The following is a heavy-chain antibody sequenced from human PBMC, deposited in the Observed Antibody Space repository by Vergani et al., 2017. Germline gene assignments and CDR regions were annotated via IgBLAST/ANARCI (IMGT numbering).Heavy chain of an antibody. J-gene: IGHJ3*02. CDR3: ARHSGAIVGARPGAFDI. CDR2: IYPSDSDT. V-gene: IGHV5-51*01. CDR1: GYTFISYW. D-gene: IGHD1-26*01. Sequence: EVQLVQSGAEVKKPGESLTISCKASGYTFISYWIGWVRQMPGQGLEWMGIIYPSDSDTRYSPSFQGQVTISADKSISTAYLQWSSLKASDTAIYYCARHSGAIVGARPGAFDIWGQGTMVTVSS.